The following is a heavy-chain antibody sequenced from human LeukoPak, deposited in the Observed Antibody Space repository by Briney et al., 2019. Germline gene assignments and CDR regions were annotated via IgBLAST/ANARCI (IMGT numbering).Heavy chain of an antibody. Sequence: PGGSLRLSCVAPELIFSDFCMTWVRHSRGKGLEWVATIKKDGSEKYYVDSVKGRFTISRDNTENTLYLHMTSLRPEDTAVYYCTRGGRYTSYYWQYWGPGTLVTVSS. CDR3: TRGGRYTSYYWQY. V-gene: IGHV3-7*01. J-gene: IGHJ4*02. CDR2: IKKDGSEK. CDR1: ELIFSDFC. D-gene: IGHD1-26*01.